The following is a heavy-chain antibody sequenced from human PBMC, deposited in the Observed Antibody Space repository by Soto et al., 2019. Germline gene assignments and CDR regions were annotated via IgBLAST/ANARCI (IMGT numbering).Heavy chain of an antibody. D-gene: IGHD3-10*01. CDR1: GYPFTNYD. CDR2: MNPGSGNT. CDR3: ARTSSFVRGGFDP. J-gene: IGHJ5*02. Sequence: GASVKVSCKASGYPFTNYDINWVRQAPGQGLEWMAWMNPGSGNTGYAEQFQGRLTVTKDTSISTVYMELSSLRSEDTAVYYCARTSSFVRGGFDPWGQGTLVTVSS. V-gene: IGHV1-8*01.